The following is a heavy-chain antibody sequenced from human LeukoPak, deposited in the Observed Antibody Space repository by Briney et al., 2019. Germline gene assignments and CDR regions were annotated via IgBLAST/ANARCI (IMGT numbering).Heavy chain of an antibody. Sequence: SETLSLTCTVSGGSLSSSSYYWGWIRQPPGKGLEWIGSIYYSGSTYYNPSLKSRVTISVDTSKNQFSLKLSSVTAADTAVYYCANGGGEWYYYGSGTPEWVYWGQGTLVTVSS. V-gene: IGHV4-39*01. D-gene: IGHD3-10*01. CDR2: IYYSGST. CDR3: ANGGGEWYYYGSGTPEWVY. J-gene: IGHJ4*02. CDR1: GGSLSSSSYY.